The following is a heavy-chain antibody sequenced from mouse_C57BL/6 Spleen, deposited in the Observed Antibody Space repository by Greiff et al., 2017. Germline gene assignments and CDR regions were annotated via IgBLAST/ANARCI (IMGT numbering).Heavy chain of an antibody. CDR3: ARFDTTEGYFDV. J-gene: IGHJ1*03. CDR2: IDPSDSYT. Sequence: QVQLQQPGAELVKPGASVKLSCKASGYTFTSYWMQWVKQRPGQGLEWIGEIDPSDSYTNYNQKFKGKATLTVDTSSSTACMQLSSLTSEDSAVYYCARFDTTEGYFDVWGTGTTVTVSS. CDR1: GYTFTSYW. V-gene: IGHV1-50*01. D-gene: IGHD1-1*01.